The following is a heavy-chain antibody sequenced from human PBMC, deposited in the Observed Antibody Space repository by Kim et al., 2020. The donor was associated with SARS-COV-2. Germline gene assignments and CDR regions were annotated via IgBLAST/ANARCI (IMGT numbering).Heavy chain of an antibody. V-gene: IGHV7-4-1*02. J-gene: IGHJ6*02. CDR2: INTNTGNP. CDR1: GYTFTSYA. Sequence: ASVKVSCKASGYTFTSYAMNWVRQAPGQGLEWMGWINTNTGNPTYAQGFTGRFVFSLDTSVSTAYLQISSLKAEDTDVYYCARAVNLWTGYLTPPSYYYYYGMDVWGQGTTVTVSS. D-gene: IGHD3-3*01. CDR3: ARAVNLWTGYLTPPSYYYYYGMDV.